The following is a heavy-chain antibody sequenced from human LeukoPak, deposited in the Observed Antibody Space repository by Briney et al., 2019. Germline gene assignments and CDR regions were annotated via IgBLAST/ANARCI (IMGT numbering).Heavy chain of an antibody. Sequence: GGSLRLSCAASGFTFSDYAMHWVRQSPWKELEYVSAISSNGRSIHYASSVEGRFTISRDNSQNTLYLQMDSLRAEDMAVYYCARDTCGCGSGWHLYWYFDLWGRGTLVTVSS. CDR2: ISSNGRSI. J-gene: IGHJ2*01. CDR3: ARDTCGCGSGWHLYWYFDL. V-gene: IGHV3-64*01. D-gene: IGHD6-19*01. CDR1: GFTFSDYA.